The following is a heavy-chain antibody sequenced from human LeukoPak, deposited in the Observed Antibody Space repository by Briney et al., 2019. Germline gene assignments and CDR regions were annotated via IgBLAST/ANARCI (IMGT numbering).Heavy chain of an antibody. CDR1: GFTFSDYY. CDR2: ISSSGSTI. CDR3: ARESPVTDFDY. D-gene: IGHD4-17*01. J-gene: IGHJ4*02. Sequence: GSLRLSCAASGFTFSDYYMSWIRQAPGRGLEWVSYISSSGSTIYYADSVKGRFTISRDNAKNSLYLQMNSLRAEDTAVYYCARESPVTDFDYWGQGTLVTVSS. V-gene: IGHV3-11*01.